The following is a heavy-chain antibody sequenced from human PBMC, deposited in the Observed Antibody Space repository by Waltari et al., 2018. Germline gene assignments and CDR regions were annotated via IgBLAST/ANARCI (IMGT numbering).Heavy chain of an antibody. CDR3: ASDPPKFGLAAGKGGYYMDV. V-gene: IGHV4-39*07. CDR2: IYYSGST. J-gene: IGHJ6*03. CDR1: GGSISSSSYY. Sequence: QLQLQESGPGLVKPSETLSLTCTVSGGSISSSSYYWGWIRQPPGKGLEWIGSIYYSGSTYYNPSLKSRVTISVDTSKNQFSLKLSSVTAADTAVYYCASDPPKFGLAAGKGGYYMDVWGKGTTVTISS. D-gene: IGHD6-13*01.